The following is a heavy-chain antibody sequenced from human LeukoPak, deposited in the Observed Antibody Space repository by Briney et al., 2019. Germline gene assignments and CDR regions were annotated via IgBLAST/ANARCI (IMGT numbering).Heavy chain of an antibody. CDR2: FDPEAGGT. Sequence: ASVKVSCKVSGYTLTELSMHWVRQAPGKGLEWMGGFDPEAGGTIYAQKFQGRVTMTEDTSTDTAYMELSSLRSEDTAVYYCATDRRLGYCSGGSCPRDYYYGMDVWGKGTTVTVSS. J-gene: IGHJ6*04. D-gene: IGHD2-15*01. V-gene: IGHV1-24*01. CDR3: ATDRRLGYCSGGSCPRDYYYGMDV. CDR1: GYTLTELS.